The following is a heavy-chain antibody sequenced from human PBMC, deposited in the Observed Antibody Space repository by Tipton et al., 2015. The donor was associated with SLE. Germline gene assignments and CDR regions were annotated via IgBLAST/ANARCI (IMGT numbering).Heavy chain of an antibody. CDR3: AIAVAGTLFFDY. D-gene: IGHD6-19*01. V-gene: IGHV1-18*01. J-gene: IGHJ4*02. CDR1: GFTFTSYG. Sequence: QSGAEVKKPGASVKVSCKASGFTFTSYGISWVRQAPGQGLEWMGWISADNGNTDYAQKLQGRVTMTTDTSTSTAYMELRSLRSEDTAVYYCAIAVAGTLFFDYWGQGALVTVSS. CDR2: ISADNGNT.